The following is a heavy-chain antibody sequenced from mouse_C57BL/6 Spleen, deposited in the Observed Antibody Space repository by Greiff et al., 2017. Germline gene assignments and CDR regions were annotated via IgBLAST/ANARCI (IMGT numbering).Heavy chain of an antibody. Sequence: QVQLQQPGAELVKPGASVKLSCKASGYTFTSYWMQWVKQRPGKGLEWIGEIDPSASYPNYNQKFKGKATLTVDTSSSTAYMQLSSLTSEDSAVDYCARGSIYYDYDERVWFADWGQGTLVTVSA. V-gene: IGHV1-50*01. D-gene: IGHD2-4*01. CDR1: GYTFTSYW. J-gene: IGHJ3*01. CDR3: ARGSIYYDYDERVWFAD. CDR2: IDPSASYP.